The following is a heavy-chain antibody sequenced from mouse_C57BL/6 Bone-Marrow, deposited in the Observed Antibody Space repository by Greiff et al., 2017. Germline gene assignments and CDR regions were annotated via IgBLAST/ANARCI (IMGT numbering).Heavy chain of an antibody. Sequence: QVQLQQSGPELVKPGASVKISCKASGYAFSSSWMNWVQQRPGQGLEWIGRIYPGDGDTNYNGKFKGKATLTADKSSSTAYMQLSSLTSEDSAVYFCARFVTTVVATDYWGQGTTLTVSS. J-gene: IGHJ2*01. CDR2: IYPGDGDT. V-gene: IGHV1-82*01. D-gene: IGHD1-1*01. CDR3: ARFVTTVVATDY. CDR1: GYAFSSSW.